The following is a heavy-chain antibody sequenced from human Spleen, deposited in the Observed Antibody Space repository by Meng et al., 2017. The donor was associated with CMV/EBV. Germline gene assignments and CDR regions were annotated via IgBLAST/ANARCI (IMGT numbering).Heavy chain of an antibody. V-gene: IGHV1-2*02. Sequence: ASVKVSCKASGYTFNSYGVTWVRQAPGQGLEWMGWINPSSGGTHYAQKFQGSVTMTRDTSISTAYLELSNLRSEDTAVYYCARYGTTYYSDASGYNLYYSDHWGQGTLVTVSS. D-gene: IGHD3-22*01. CDR2: INPSSGGT. CDR3: ARYGTTYYSDASGYNLYYSDH. CDR1: GYTFNSYG. J-gene: IGHJ4*02.